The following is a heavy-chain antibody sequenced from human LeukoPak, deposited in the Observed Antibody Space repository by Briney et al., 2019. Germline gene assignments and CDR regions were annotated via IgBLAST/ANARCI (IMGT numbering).Heavy chain of an antibody. CDR2: IYPGDSDT. V-gene: IGHV5-51*01. D-gene: IGHD2/OR15-2a*01. J-gene: IGHJ3*02. CDR1: GYSFTSYW. CDR3: ARPANRGDAFDI. Sequence: GESLKISCKGSGYSFTSYWIAWVRQMPGKDLEWMGIIYPGDSDTRYSPSFQGQVTISADKSITTAYLQWSSLRASDTAMYYCARPANRGDAFDIWGQGTMVTVSS.